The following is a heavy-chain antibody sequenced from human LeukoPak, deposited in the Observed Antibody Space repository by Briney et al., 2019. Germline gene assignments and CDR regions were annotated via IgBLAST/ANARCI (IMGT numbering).Heavy chain of an antibody. D-gene: IGHD3-22*01. J-gene: IGHJ4*02. Sequence: GGSLRLSCAASGFTFSSYGMHWVRQAPGQGLEWVALISYDGSNKYYADSVKGRFTISRDNSKNTLYLQMNSLRAEDTAVYYCAEDTNYYDTSGPLDYWGQGTLVTVSS. CDR2: ISYDGSNK. CDR1: GFTFSSYG. CDR3: AEDTNYYDTSGPLDY. V-gene: IGHV3-30*18.